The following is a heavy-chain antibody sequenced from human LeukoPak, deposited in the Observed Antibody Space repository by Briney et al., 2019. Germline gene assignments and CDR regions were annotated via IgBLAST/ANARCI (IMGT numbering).Heavy chain of an antibody. D-gene: IGHD3-22*01. J-gene: IGHJ4*02. CDR2: ISYDGSNK. CDR3: ASSYDSALLRLPRR. CDR1: GFTFSSYA. Sequence: GRSLRLSCAASGFTFSSYAMHWVRQAPGNGLEWLAVISYDGSNKYYEDSVKGRFTISRDNSKNTLYLQMNSLRAEDTAVYYCASSYDSALLRLPRRWGQGTLVTVSS. V-gene: IGHV3-30*01.